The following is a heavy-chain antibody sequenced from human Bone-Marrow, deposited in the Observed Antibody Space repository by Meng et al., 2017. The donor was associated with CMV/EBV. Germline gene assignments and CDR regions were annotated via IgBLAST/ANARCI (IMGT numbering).Heavy chain of an antibody. V-gene: IGHV1-2*02. CDR2: INPNSGGT. J-gene: IGHJ3*02. Sequence: ASVQVSCKASGYTFTGYYMHWVRQAPGQGLEWMGWINPNSGGTNYAQKFQGRVTMTRDTSISTAYMELSSLRSDDTAVYYCAGPSAVGYSSGWTDAFDIWGQGTMVTVSS. D-gene: IGHD6-19*01. CDR1: GYTFTGYY. CDR3: AGPSAVGYSSGWTDAFDI.